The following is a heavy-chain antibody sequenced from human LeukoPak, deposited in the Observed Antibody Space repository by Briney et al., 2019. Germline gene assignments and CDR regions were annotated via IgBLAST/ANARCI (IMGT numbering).Heavy chain of an antibody. J-gene: IGHJ6*03. CDR1: GFTFSSYS. CDR3: ARAINSSSWYGYYYYYMDV. CDR2: ISSSSSYI. D-gene: IGHD6-13*01. Sequence: GGSLRLSCAASGFTFSSYSMNWVRQAPGKGLEWVSSISSSSSYIYYADSVKGRFTISRDNAKNSLYLQMNSLRAEDTAVYYCARAINSSSWYGYYYYYMDVWGKGTTVTVSS. V-gene: IGHV3-21*01.